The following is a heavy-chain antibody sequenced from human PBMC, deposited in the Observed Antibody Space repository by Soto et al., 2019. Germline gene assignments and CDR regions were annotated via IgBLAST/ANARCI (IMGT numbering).Heavy chain of an antibody. CDR2: FQHGGSS. CDR1: GDSVTSNGHH. J-gene: IGHJ4*02. D-gene: IGHD2-15*01. V-gene: IGHV4-61*03. CDR3: ATVYAGGGGRGQ. Sequence: QVQLQESGPGLVKPSETLSLTCTVSGDSVTSNGHHWSWIRQPPGKGLEWVGQFQHGGSSNYNPSLESRPTLSCGTAKTHLPLNLAPVTAADTAVYYCATVYAGGGGRGQWGRGPLVTVSS.